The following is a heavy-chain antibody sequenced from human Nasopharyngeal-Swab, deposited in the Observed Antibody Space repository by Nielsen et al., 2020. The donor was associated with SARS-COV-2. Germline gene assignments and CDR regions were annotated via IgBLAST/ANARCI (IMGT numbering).Heavy chain of an antibody. D-gene: IGHD3-3*01. CDR1: GFTFIFSL. Sequence: GEALKISCAASGFTFIFSLINLVRPSPGQGLEWVSSISSSSSYIYYADSVKGRFTISRDNAKNSLYLQMNSLRAEDTAVYYCASLLSITIFGDFDYWGQGTLVTVSS. J-gene: IGHJ4*02. V-gene: IGHV3-21*01. CDR3: ASLLSITIFGDFDY. CDR2: ISSSSSYI.